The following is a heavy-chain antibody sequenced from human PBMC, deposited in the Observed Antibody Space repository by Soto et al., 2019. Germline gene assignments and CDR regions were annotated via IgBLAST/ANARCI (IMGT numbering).Heavy chain of an antibody. V-gene: IGHV3-23*01. CDR2: FRTGGDDGTT. D-gene: IGHD3-10*01. J-gene: IGHJ4*02. Sequence: DVQLLESGGGLVQPGGSLRLSCAASGFTFSSYSMSWVRQAPGKGLEWVSGFRTGGDDGTTYYADSVKGRFTISRDNSKNTLFLQMNSLRAEDTAIYYCAKKVNSGPGSQYFDYWGQGTLVTVSS. CDR1: GFTFSSYS. CDR3: AKKVNSGPGSQYFDY.